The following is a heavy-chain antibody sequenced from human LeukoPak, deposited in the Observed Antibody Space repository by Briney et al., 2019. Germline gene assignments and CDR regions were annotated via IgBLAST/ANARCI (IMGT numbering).Heavy chain of an antibody. CDR1: RFIFSNYA. Sequence: GGSLRLSCAASRFIFSNYAMHWVRQAPGKGLEWVAVIWYDGSKKDYADSVKGRFTISRDNSKDTLYLQMNSLRAEDTAVYYCAKGPWYSSSSDEDYWGQGTLVTVSS. CDR3: AKGPWYSSSSDEDY. CDR2: IWYDGSKK. D-gene: IGHD6-6*01. V-gene: IGHV3-30*02. J-gene: IGHJ4*02.